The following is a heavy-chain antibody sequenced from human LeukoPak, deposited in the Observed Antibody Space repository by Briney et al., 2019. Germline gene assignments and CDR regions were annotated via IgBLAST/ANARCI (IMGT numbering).Heavy chain of an antibody. D-gene: IGHD6-13*01. CDR1: GFTFSSYE. CDR2: ISSSGSTI. Sequence: PGGSVGLSCAASGFTFSSYEMNWVRQAPGKGLEWVSYISSSGSTIYYADSVKGRFTISRDNAKNSLYLQMNSLRAEDTAVYYCARDRIAAAGTGFDYWGQGTLVTVSS. V-gene: IGHV3-48*03. J-gene: IGHJ4*02. CDR3: ARDRIAAAGTGFDY.